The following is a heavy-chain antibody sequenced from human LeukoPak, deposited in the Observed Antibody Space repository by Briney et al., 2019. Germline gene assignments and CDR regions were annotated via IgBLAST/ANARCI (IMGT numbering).Heavy chain of an antibody. J-gene: IGHJ6*02. V-gene: IGHV3-11*06. CDR1: GFTFSDYY. CDR2: ISNSDSYT. CDR3: ARDYYYYGMDV. Sequence: GGSLRLSCTASGFTFSDYYMSWIRQAPGKGLEWVSYISNSDSYTNYADSVKGRFTISRDNAKNSLYLQMNSLRADDTAVYYCARDYYYYGMDVWGQGTTVTVSS.